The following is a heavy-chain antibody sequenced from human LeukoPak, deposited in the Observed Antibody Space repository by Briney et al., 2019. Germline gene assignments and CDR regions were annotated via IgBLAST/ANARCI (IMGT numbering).Heavy chain of an antibody. D-gene: IGHD6-6*01. CDR1: GGSVSSGSYY. CDR3: ASIRGYSSSPRFDY. CDR2: IYYSGST. J-gene: IGHJ4*02. V-gene: IGHV4-61*01. Sequence: SETLSLTCTVSGGSVSSGSYYWRWIRQPPGKGLEWIGYIYYSGSTNYNPSLESRVTISVDTSKNQFSLKLSSVTAADTAVYYCASIRGYSSSPRFDYWGQGTLVTVSS.